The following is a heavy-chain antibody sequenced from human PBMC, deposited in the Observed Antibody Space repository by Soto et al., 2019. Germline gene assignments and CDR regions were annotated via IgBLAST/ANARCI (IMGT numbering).Heavy chain of an antibody. CDR2: INHSGST. V-gene: IGHV4-34*01. CDR3: ARQGIGIKIFGVVIIKNGDFDY. D-gene: IGHD3-3*01. Sequence: ASETLSLTCAVYGGSFSGYYWSWIRQPPGKGLEWIGEINHSGSTNYNPSLKSRVTISVDTSKNQFSLKLSSVTAADTAVYYCARQGIGIKIFGVVIIKNGDFDYWGQGTLVTVSS. CDR1: GGSFSGYY. J-gene: IGHJ4*02.